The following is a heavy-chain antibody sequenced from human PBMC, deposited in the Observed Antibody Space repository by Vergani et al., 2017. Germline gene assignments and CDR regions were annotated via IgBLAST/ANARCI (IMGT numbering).Heavy chain of an antibody. CDR2: INPNSGGT. J-gene: IGHJ4*02. D-gene: IGHD2-21*02. V-gene: IGHV1-2*02. Sequence: QVQLVQSGAEVKKPGASVKVSCKASGYTFTGYYMHWVRQAPGQGLEWMGWINPNSGGTNYAQKFQGRVTMTRDTSISTAYMELSRLRSDDTAVYYCARAHLAYCGGDCYSLGGWGQGTLVTVSS. CDR3: ARAHLAYCGGDCYSLGG. CDR1: GYTFTGYY.